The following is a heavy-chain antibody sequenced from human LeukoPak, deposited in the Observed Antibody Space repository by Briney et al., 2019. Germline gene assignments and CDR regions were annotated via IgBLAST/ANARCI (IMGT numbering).Heavy chain of an antibody. V-gene: IGHV3-74*01. CDR2: INSDGSST. J-gene: IGHJ4*02. D-gene: IGHD5-18*01. Sequence: PGGSLRLSCAASGFTFSRYWMHWVRQAPGKGLVWVSRINSDGSSTSYADSVKGRFTISRDNAKNTLYLQMNSLRAEDTAVYYCARGGYDDSRGYSYGYVNYWGQGTLVTVSS. CDR3: ARGGYDDSRGYSYGYVNY. CDR1: GFTFSRYW.